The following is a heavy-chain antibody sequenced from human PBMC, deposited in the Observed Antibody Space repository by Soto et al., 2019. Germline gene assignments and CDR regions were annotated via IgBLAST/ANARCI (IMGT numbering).Heavy chain of an antibody. J-gene: IGHJ4*02. V-gene: IGHV3-30-3*01. Sequence: GGSLRLSCAASGFTFSSYAMHWVRQAPGKGLEWVAVISYDGSNKYYADSVKGRFTISRDNSKNTLYLQMNSLRAEDTAVYYCARDMYYDSLTGSSPGYWGQGTLVTVSS. CDR1: GFTFSSYA. CDR2: ISYDGSNK. D-gene: IGHD3-9*01. CDR3: ARDMYYDSLTGSSPGY.